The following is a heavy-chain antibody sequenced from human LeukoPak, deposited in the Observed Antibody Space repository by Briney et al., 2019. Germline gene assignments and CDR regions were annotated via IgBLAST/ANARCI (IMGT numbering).Heavy chain of an antibody. CDR2: IYYSGST. J-gene: IGHJ4*02. CDR3: AREGGLRYFDWLFDYFDY. D-gene: IGHD3-9*01. CDR1: GGSISSSSYY. Sequence: SETLSLTCTVSGGSISSSSYYWGWIRQPPGKGLEWIGSIYYSGSTYYNPSLKSRVTISVDTSKNQFSLKLSSVTAADTAVYYCAREGGLRYFDWLFDYFDYWGQGTLVTVSS. V-gene: IGHV4-39*02.